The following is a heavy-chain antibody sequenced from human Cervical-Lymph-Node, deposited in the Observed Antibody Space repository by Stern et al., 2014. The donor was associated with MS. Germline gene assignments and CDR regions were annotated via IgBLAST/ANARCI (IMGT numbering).Heavy chain of an antibody. CDR3: ARGAYCGGDCYWGWFDS. J-gene: IGHJ5*01. V-gene: IGHV1-69*01. D-gene: IGHD2-21*02. CDR1: GDTFSDHS. Sequence: VQLVESGAEVKRPGSSVTVSCKSSGDTFSDHSISWVRRAPGHGLEWLGGLIPLFGAADYAQMFQGRVTITADESTTTAYMELSSLRSEDTAMYYCARGAYCGGDCYWGWFDSWGQGTLVTVSS. CDR2: LIPLFGAA.